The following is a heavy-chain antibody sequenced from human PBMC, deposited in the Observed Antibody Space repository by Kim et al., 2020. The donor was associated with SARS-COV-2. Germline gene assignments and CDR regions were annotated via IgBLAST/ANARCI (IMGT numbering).Heavy chain of an antibody. D-gene: IGHD4-17*01. CDR1: GGSFSGYY. Sequence: SETLSLTCAVYGGSFSGYYWSWIRQPPGKGLEWIGEINHSGSTNYNPSLKSRVTISVDTSKNQFSLKLSSVTAADTAVYYCVRTPPGGGTTGLWYFDLWGRGTLVTVSS. CDR3: VRTPPGGGTTGLWYFDL. CDR2: INHSGST. V-gene: IGHV4-34*01. J-gene: IGHJ2*01.